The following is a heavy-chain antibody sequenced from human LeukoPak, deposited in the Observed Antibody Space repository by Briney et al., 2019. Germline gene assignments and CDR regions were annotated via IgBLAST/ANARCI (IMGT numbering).Heavy chain of an antibody. J-gene: IGHJ4*02. V-gene: IGHV3-23*01. CDR2: ISSSGGDT. CDR3: AKDLKAVLFAYFDC. D-gene: IGHD3-16*01. Sequence: GGSLRLSCAASGFTLSSYAMSWVRQAPGKGLEWVSAISSSGGDTYYADSVKGRFTMSRDMAKDTLYLQMNSLRAEDTAVYYCAKDLKAVLFAYFDCWGQGTLVTVSS. CDR1: GFTLSSYA.